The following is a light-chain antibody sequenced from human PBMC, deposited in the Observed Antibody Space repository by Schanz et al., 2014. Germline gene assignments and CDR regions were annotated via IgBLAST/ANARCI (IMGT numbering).Light chain of an antibody. CDR3: SSFTSVSTVV. CDR1: GSDVGGYNY. J-gene: IGLJ1*01. Sequence: QSALTQPPSASGSPGQSVTISCTGTGSDVGGYNYVSWYQQHPGKAPKLMIYEVSKRPSGVPDRFSGSKSGNTASLTVSGLQAEDEADYYCSSFTSVSTVVFGPGTKLTVL. CDR2: EVS. V-gene: IGLV2-8*01.